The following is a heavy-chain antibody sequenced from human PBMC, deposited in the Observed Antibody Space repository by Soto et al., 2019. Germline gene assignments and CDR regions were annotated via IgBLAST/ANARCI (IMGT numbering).Heavy chain of an antibody. D-gene: IGHD5-12*01. CDR2: IYYSGST. V-gene: IGHV4-59*01. Sequence: PSETLSLTCTVSGGSISSYFWNWIRQPPGKGLEWIGYIYYSGSTNYNPSLKSRVTISVDTSKNQFSLKLSSVTAADTAVYYCARGGFSDYELAPFGYRGQGTLVTVSS. CDR3: ARGGFSDYELAPFGY. CDR1: GGSISSYF. J-gene: IGHJ4*02.